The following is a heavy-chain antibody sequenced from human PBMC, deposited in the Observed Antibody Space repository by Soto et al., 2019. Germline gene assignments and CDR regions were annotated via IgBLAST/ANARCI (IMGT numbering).Heavy chain of an antibody. CDR1: DGCICRYY. Sequence: TRSVDRSVSDGCICRYYWTWIRQPPGKGLEWIGYVYDTRTNYNPSLKSRVAISMDTSKKQLSLKLSSVTAADTAVYYCAKGPIYHVWGQGTTVTVSS. D-gene: IGHD3-3*02. CDR3: AKGPIYHV. V-gene: IGHV4-59*01. CDR2: VYDTRT. J-gene: IGHJ6*02.